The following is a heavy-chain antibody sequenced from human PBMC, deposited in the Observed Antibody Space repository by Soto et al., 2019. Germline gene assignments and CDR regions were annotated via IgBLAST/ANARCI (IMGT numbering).Heavy chain of an antibody. CDR1: GYTFTSYS. Sequence: ASVKVSCKASGYTFTSYSISWVRQAPGQGLEWMGWISAYNGNTNYAQKLQGRVTMTTDTSTSTAYMELRSLRSDDTAVYYCAREVYYDSSGSAIPYYYYGMDVWGQGTTVTVSS. D-gene: IGHD3-22*01. J-gene: IGHJ6*02. CDR3: AREVYYDSSGSAIPYYYYGMDV. CDR2: ISAYNGNT. V-gene: IGHV1-18*04.